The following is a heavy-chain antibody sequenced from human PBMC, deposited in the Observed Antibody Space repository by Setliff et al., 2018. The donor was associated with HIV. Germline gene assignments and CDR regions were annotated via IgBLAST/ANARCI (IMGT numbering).Heavy chain of an antibody. CDR3: ARCITSVGTRWFDP. V-gene: IGHV4-61*09. CDR2: IYSSGTT. Sequence: NPSETLSLTCTVSGDSINRGSYYWTWIRQPAGKGLEWIGHIYSSGTTNHNPSLKNRVTISVDTSTNQFSLKLRSVTAADTAVYYCARCITSVGTRWFDPWGQGTLVTSPQ. J-gene: IGHJ5*02. CDR1: GDSINRGSYY.